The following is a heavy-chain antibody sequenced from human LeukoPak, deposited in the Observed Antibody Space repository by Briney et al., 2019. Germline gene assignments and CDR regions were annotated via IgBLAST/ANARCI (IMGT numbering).Heavy chain of an antibody. CDR1: GFTFSSYE. J-gene: IGHJ4*02. CDR3: ARDITMVRGYDY. D-gene: IGHD3-10*01. Sequence: GALRLSCAASGFTFSSYEMNWVRQAPGKGLEWVSYISNSDSIIYYADSVKGRFTISRDNAKNSLYLQMNSLRAEDTAVYYCARDITMVRGYDYWGQGTLVTVSS. CDR2: ISNSDSII. V-gene: IGHV3-48*03.